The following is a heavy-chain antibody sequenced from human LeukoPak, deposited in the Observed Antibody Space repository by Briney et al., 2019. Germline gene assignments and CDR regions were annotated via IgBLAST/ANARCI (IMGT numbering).Heavy chain of an antibody. CDR1: GYIFIDYE. CDR3: ARGRYMDV. Sequence: GASVKLSCTTSGYIFIDYEVSWVRQAPGQGLEWMGWMNPKSGDTGYEQKFQGRITINRHSSISTVYMDLSSPRSEDTALYYCARGRYMDVWGKGPTVTVSS. J-gene: IGHJ6*03. V-gene: IGHV1-8*02. CDR2: MNPKSGDT.